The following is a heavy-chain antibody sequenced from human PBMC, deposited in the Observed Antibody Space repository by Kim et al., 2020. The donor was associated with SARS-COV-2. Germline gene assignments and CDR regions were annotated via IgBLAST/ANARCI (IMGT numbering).Heavy chain of an antibody. CDR3: ARGLLWFGLRDYYYYGMDV. V-gene: IGHV4-34*01. Sequence: SETLSLTCAVYGGSFSGYYWSWIRQPPGKGLEWIGEINHSGSTNYNPSLKSRVSISVDTSKNQFSLKLSSVTAADTAVYYCARGLLWFGLRDYYYYGMDVWGQGTTVTVSS. D-gene: IGHD3-10*01. J-gene: IGHJ6*02. CDR2: INHSGST. CDR1: GGSFSGYY.